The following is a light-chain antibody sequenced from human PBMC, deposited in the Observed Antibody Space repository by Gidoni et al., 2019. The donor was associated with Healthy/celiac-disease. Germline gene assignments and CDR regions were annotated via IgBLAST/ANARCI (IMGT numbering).Light chain of an antibody. J-gene: IGLJ2*01. CDR3: GTWDSSLSAVV. Sequence: AAPGQKVTISCSGSSSNIGNNYVSWYQQLPGTAPKLLIYDNNKRPSGIPDRFSGSKSGTSATLGITGLQTGDEADYYCGTWDSSLSAVVFGGGTKLTVI. V-gene: IGLV1-51*01. CDR2: DNN. CDR1: SSNIGNNY.